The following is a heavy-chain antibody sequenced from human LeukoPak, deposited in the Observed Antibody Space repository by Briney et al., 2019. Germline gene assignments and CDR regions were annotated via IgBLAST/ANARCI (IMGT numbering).Heavy chain of an antibody. V-gene: IGHV1-69*04. Sequence: SVKVSCKASGYTFTGYYMYWVRQAPGQGLEWMGRIIPILGIANYAQKFQGRVTITADKSTSTAYMELSSLRSEDTAVYYCARGPDMDWFDPWGQGTLVTVSS. CDR3: ARGPDMDWFDP. J-gene: IGHJ5*02. CDR2: IIPILGIA. D-gene: IGHD1-14*01. CDR1: GYTFTGYY.